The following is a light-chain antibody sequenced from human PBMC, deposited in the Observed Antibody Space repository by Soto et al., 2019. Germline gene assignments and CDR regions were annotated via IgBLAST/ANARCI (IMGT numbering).Light chain of an antibody. V-gene: IGLV1-40*01. CDR1: SSNIGNNF. J-gene: IGLJ1*01. Sequence: QSVLTQPPSVSAAPGQKVTISCSGSSSNIGNNFVSWYQQLPGTAPKLLIYDNNNRPSGVPARFSVSKSDTSASLAITGLQPEDEADYYCQSYDSSLSGSYVFGTGTKVTVL. CDR3: QSYDSSLSGSYV. CDR2: DNN.